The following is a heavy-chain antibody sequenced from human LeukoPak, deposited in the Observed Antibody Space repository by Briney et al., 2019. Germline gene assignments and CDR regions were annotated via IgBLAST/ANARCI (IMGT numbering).Heavy chain of an antibody. V-gene: IGHV1-69*05. CDR2: IIPTFGTA. D-gene: IGHD3-22*01. Sequence: GASVKVSCKASGGTFSSYAISWVRQAPGQGLEWMGGIIPTFGTANYAQKFQGRVTITTDESTSTAYMELSSLRSEDTAVYYCARVVADSSGYYYVGYWGQGTLVTVSS. J-gene: IGHJ4*02. CDR3: ARVVADSSGYYYVGY. CDR1: GGTFSSYA.